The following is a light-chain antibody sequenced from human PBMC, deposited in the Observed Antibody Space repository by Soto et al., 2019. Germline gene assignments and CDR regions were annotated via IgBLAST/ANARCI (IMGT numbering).Light chain of an antibody. V-gene: IGLV2-23*01. CDR1: SGDVGNYNL. CDR2: EGN. J-gene: IGLJ2*01. Sequence: QSALTQPASVSGSPGQSVTMSCAGASGDVGNYNLVSWYQQYPGKAPKLIIYEGNKRPSGVSNRFSGSESGNTASLTISGLQAEYEADYYCCSFAGSSTSFGGGTKLTVL. CDR3: CSFAGSSTS.